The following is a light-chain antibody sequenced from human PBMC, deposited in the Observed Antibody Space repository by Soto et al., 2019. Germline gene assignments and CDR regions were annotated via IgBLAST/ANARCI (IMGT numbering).Light chain of an antibody. CDR1: QTLLYFANNLNY. CDR2: WAS. Sequence: IVMTQSPESLALSLGERATINCKSSQTLLYFANNLNYLAWYQQKPGQPPRLLIYWASTRESVVPDRFSGSGSGTDRTLTISNLQAEDVPVYYCQQYINDLPAFGQGTKGEIK. J-gene: IGKJ1*01. V-gene: IGKV4-1*01. CDR3: QQYINDLPA.